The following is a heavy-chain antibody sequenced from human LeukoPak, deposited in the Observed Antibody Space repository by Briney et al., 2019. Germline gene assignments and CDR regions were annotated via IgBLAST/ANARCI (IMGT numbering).Heavy chain of an antibody. CDR2: ITGSSDSM. CDR1: GFTFGDYA. CDR3: AKVPRTNHDNFFDY. D-gene: IGHD2-8*01. V-gene: IGHV3-48*01. Sequence: GGSLRLSCTASGFTFGDYAMNWLRQAPGKGLEWVSYITGSSDSMLYTDSVKGRFTISRDNAKNSVYLQMNSLRAEDTALYYCAKVPRTNHDNFFDYWGQGTLVTVSS. J-gene: IGHJ4*02.